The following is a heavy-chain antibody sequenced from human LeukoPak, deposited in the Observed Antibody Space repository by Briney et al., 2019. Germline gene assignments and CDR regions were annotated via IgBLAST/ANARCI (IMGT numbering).Heavy chain of an antibody. D-gene: IGHD3-3*01. J-gene: IGHJ4*02. CDR3: ARLRKIPVFGVVTKSTSYFDY. CDR1: GFTVSSNY. V-gene: IGHV3-7*01. CDR2: IKQDRSEK. Sequence: GGSLRLSCAASGFTVSSNYMSWVRQAPGKGLELVANIKQDRSEKYYVDSVKGRFTISRDNAKNSLYLQMNSLRAEDTAVYYCARLRKIPVFGVVTKSTSYFDYWGQGTLVTVSS.